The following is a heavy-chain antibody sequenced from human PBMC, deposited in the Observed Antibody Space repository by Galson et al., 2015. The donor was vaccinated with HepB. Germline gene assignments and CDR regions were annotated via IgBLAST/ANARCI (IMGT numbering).Heavy chain of an antibody. Sequence: SLRLSCAASGFIFSDYGMHWVRQAPGKGLEWVAVISYDGNTKFYADSVKGRFTISRDNSKNTLYLQMDSLRAEDTAVYYCAKDLALTASYYYLGMDVWGQGTTVTVSS. V-gene: IGHV3-30*18. D-gene: IGHD2-21*02. J-gene: IGHJ6*02. CDR3: AKDLALTASYYYLGMDV. CDR2: ISYDGNTK. CDR1: GFIFSDYG.